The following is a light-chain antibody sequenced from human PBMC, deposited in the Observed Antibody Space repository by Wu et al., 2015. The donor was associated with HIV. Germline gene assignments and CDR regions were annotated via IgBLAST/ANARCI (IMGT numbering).Light chain of an antibody. CDR1: QSVSSN. J-gene: IGKJ1*01. Sequence: EILMTQSPATLSVSPGERATLSCRASQSVSSNLAWYQQKPGQAPRLLIYGASRRATGIPDRFSGSGSGTDFTLTISRLEPEDFAVYYCQQYGRAFGQGTKVEIK. CDR3: QQYGRA. V-gene: IGKV3D-15*01. CDR2: GAS.